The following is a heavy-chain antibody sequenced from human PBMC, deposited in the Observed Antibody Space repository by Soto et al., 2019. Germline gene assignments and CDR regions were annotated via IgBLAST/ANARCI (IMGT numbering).Heavy chain of an antibody. CDR3: ASYRDKDYYYGSGSYARFDT. CDR1: GGSISSYY. J-gene: IGHJ5*01. D-gene: IGHD3-10*01. Sequence: SETLSLTCTVSGGSISSYYWSWIRQPPGKGLEWIGYIYYSGSTNYNPSLKSRVTISVDTSKNQFSLKLSSVTAADTAVYYCASYRDKDYYYGSGSYARFDTWGHGSLVTV. CDR2: IYYSGST. V-gene: IGHV4-59*01.